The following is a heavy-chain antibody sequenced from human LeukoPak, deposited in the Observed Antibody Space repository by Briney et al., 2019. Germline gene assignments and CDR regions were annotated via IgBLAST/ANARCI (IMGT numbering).Heavy chain of an antibody. J-gene: IGHJ4*02. D-gene: IGHD1-7*01. V-gene: IGHV3-21*01. CDR1: EFTFSTYT. CDR2: ITGSSDYI. Sequence: GGSLRLSCAASEFTFSTYTMNWVRQAPGKGLAWVSSITGSSDYIYYADSVKGRFTISRDNAKNSLFLHMSSLRAEDTAVYYCARGTNYGDYWGQGTLVTVSS. CDR3: ARGTNYGDY.